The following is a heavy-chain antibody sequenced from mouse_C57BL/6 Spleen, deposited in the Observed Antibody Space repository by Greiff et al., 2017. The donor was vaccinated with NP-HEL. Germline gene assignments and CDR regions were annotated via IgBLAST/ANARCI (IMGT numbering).Heavy chain of an antibody. D-gene: IGHD1-1*01. Sequence: EVKLVESGGGLVKPGGSLKLSCAASGFTFSSYAMSWVRQTPEKRLEWVATISDGGSYTYYPDNVKGRFTISRDNAKNNLYLQMSHLKSEDTAMYYCARDDGSSPFAYWGQGTLVTVSA. CDR1: GFTFSSYA. CDR2: ISDGGSYT. V-gene: IGHV5-4*01. CDR3: ARDDGSSPFAY. J-gene: IGHJ3*01.